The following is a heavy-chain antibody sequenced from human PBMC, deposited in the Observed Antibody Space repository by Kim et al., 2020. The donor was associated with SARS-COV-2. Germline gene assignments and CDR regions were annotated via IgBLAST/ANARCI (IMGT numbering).Heavy chain of an antibody. CDR3: AREPYYDILTGSLDV. D-gene: IGHD3-9*01. CDR2: INAGNGNT. CDR1: GYTFTSYA. Sequence: ASVKVSCKASGYTFTSYAMHWVRQAPGQRLERMGWINAGNGNTKYSQKFQGRVTITRDTSASTAYMELSSLRSEDTAVYYCAREPYYDILTGSLDVWGQGTTVTVSS. V-gene: IGHV1-3*01. J-gene: IGHJ6*02.